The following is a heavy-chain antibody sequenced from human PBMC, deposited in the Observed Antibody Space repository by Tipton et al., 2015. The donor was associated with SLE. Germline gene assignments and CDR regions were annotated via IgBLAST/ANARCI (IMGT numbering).Heavy chain of an antibody. CDR2: IFHSGST. Sequence: TLSLTCTVSGDSISSGIHYWTWIRQHPGKGLEWIGYIFHSGSTYYNPSLKGRVSISVDTSKNQFSLKVNSVTAADTAVYYCARTLDALDIWGQGTMVTVSS. J-gene: IGHJ3*02. CDR1: GDSISSGIHY. V-gene: IGHV4-31*03. CDR3: ARTLDALDI.